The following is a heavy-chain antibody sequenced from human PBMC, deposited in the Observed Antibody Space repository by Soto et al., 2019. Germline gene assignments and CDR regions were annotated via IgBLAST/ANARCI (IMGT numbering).Heavy chain of an antibody. D-gene: IGHD6-13*01. V-gene: IGHV5-51*01. CDR2: IYPGDHEG. Sequence: PGESLKISCQGSGYTFSNFWIGWVRQLPGQGLEWMGSIYPGDHEGRYSPSFLGKVTISAETSINTAYLQWSSLEAPDSALYFCAPSPRSSPYCDFRGQGALVTVSS. CDR1: GYTFSNFW. J-gene: IGHJ4*02. CDR3: APSPRSSPYCDF.